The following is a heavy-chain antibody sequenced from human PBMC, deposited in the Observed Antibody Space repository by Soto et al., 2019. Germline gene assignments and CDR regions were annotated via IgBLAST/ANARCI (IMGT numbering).Heavy chain of an antibody. V-gene: IGHV1-69*12. CDR3: ARDPTIRGAFYI. CDR1: GGTFSSYA. Sequence: QVQLVQSGAEVKKPGSSVKVSCKASGGTFSSYAIRWVRQAHGQGLEWMGGIIPIFGTANYAQKFQGRVTSTADESTSTAYMSLSSLRSEDTAVYYCARDPTIRGAFYIWGQGTMVTVSA. CDR2: IIPIFGTA. J-gene: IGHJ3*02.